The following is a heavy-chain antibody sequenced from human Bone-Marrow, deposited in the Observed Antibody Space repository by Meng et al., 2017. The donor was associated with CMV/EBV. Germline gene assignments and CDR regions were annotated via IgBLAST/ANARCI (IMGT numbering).Heavy chain of an antibody. J-gene: IGHJ5*02. CDR3: AREKGNYGGAYNWFDP. CDR1: GGSISSSSYY. Sequence: SETLSLTCTVSGGSISSSSYYWGWIRQPPGKGLEWIGEINHSGSTNYNPSLKSRVTISVDTSKNQFSLKLSSVTAADTAVYYCAREKGNYGGAYNWFDPWGQGTLVTVSS. D-gene: IGHD4-23*01. V-gene: IGHV4-39*07. CDR2: INHSGST.